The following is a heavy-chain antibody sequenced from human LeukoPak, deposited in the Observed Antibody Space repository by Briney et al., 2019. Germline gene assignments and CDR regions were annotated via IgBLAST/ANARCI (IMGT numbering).Heavy chain of an antibody. CDR2: IKRDGSEK. J-gene: IGHJ4*02. V-gene: IGHV3-7*01. D-gene: IGHD1-26*01. CDR1: GFTFSSYW. CDR3: ARAQWKPAKYYFDY. Sequence: PGGSLRLSCAASGFTFSSYWMSWVRQAPGKGLEWVANIKRDGSEKYYVDSVKGRFTISRDNAKNSLYLQMNSLRAEDTAVYYCARAQWKPAKYYFDYWGQGTLVTVSS.